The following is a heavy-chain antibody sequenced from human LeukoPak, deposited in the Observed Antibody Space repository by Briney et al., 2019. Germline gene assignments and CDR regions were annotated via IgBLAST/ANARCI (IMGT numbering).Heavy chain of an antibody. CDR3: ARDGYSSGWFSVIDY. CDR2: ISSSSGYT. V-gene: IGHV3-11*06. Sequence: GGSLRLSCAASGFTFSAYYMSWIRQAPGRGLEWVSYISSSSGYTNYADSVKGRFTISRDNAKNSLYLQMNSLRAEDTAVYYCARDGYSSGWFSVIDYWGQGTLVTVSS. D-gene: IGHD6-19*01. CDR1: GFTFSAYY. J-gene: IGHJ4*02.